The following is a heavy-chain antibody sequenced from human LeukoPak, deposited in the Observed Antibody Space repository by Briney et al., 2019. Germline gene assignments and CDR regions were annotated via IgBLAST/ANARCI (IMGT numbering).Heavy chain of an antibody. Sequence: GESLKISCKGSGYSFTSYWIGWVRQMPGKVLDWMGIIYPGDSDTRYSPSFQGQVTISADTSISTAYLQWSSLKASDTAMYYCARHVGGTFPYFAYWGQGTLVTVSS. J-gene: IGHJ4*02. CDR2: IYPGDSDT. V-gene: IGHV5-51*01. CDR3: ARHVGGTFPYFAY. CDR1: GYSFTSYW. D-gene: IGHD1-26*01.